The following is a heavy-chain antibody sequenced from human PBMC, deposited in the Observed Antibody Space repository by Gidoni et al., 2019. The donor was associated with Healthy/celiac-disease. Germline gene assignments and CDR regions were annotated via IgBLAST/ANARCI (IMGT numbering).Heavy chain of an antibody. V-gene: IGHV1-69*17. J-gene: IGHJ6*02. CDR3: ANNLPGYSSSWSALVYYYGMDV. Sequence: QVQLVQSGAEVKKPGSSVKVSCKASGGTFSSYAISWVRQAPGQGLEWMGGIIPIFGIANYAQKFQGRVTITADKSTSTAYMELSSLRSEDTAVYYCANNLPGYSSSWSALVYYYGMDVWGQGTTVTVSS. D-gene: IGHD6-13*01. CDR1: GGTFSSYA. CDR2: IIPIFGIA.